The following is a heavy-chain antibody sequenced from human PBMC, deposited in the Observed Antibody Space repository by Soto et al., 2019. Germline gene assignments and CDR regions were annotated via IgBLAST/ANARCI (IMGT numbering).Heavy chain of an antibody. CDR2: IGAYNGNT. V-gene: IGHV1-18*01. CDR3: AKVRKIEGYFYYYNNV. J-gene: IGHJ6*03. Sequence: QVQLLQSGAEVKKPGASVKVSCKASGYTFTNYGITWVRQAPGQGLEWMGGIGAYNGNTHYTQRLQGRVTMTTDTSTSTAYMELSGLRSEDTAVYYCAKVRKIEGYFYYYNNVWGKGTTVTFSS. CDR1: GYTFTNYG.